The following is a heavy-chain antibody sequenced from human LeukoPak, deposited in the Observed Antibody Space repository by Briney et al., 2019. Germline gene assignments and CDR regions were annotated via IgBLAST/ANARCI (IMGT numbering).Heavy chain of an antibody. CDR2: ISGSGGST. J-gene: IGHJ4*02. V-gene: IGHV3-23*01. CDR1: GFTFAGYA. D-gene: IGHD3-22*01. CDR3: AKDRNTLLVVESSDF. Sequence: PGGSLRLSCAASGFTFAGYAMGWVRQAPGKGLEWVSSISGSGGSTYYADSVKGRFTVSRDNSKNTLYLQMNSLRAEDTAVYYCAKDRNTLLVVESSDFWGQGTLVTVSS.